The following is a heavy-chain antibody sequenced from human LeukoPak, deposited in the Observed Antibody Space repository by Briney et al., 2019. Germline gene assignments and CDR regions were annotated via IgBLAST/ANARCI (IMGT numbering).Heavy chain of an antibody. CDR2: ISYDGNNK. D-gene: IGHD3-10*01. J-gene: IGHJ6*03. CDR3: ARGGIPTGPYYYFYYMDV. CDR1: GFTFSRNV. Sequence: GSSLRLSCAASGFTFSRNVMHWVRQAPGTGLERVALISYDGNNKFYADSVKGRFTISRDNSRNTLFLQMNSLRGEDAAVYSCARGGIPTGPYYYFYYMDVWGKGTAVTVSS. V-gene: IGHV3-30*01.